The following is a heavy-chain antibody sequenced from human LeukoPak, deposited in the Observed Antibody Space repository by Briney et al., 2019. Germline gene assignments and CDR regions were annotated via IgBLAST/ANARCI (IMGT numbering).Heavy chain of an antibody. CDR2: IYYTGST. V-gene: IGHV4-61*01. Sequence: KPSETLSLTCTVSGGSVSSGSYYWSWIRQPPGKGLEWIGYIYYTGSTNYNPSLKSRVTISVDTSKNQFSLKLSSVTAADTAVYYCARDGISGSYYAEYFQYWGQGTLVTVSS. CDR1: GGSVSSGSYY. D-gene: IGHD1-26*01. J-gene: IGHJ1*01. CDR3: ARDGISGSYYAEYFQY.